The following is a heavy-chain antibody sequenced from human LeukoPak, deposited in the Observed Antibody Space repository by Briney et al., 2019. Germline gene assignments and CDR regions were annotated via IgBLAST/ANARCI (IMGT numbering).Heavy chain of an antibody. V-gene: IGHV3-21*01. D-gene: IGHD6-19*01. CDR1: GFTFSSFG. J-gene: IGHJ4*02. CDR3: ARTKSSGWYF. Sequence: GGSLRLSCAASGFTFSSFGMHWVRQAPGKGLEWVSSISSSSSYIYYADSVKGRFTISRDNAKNSLYLQMNSLRAEDTAVYYCARTKSSGWYFGGQGTLVTVSS. CDR2: ISSSSSYI.